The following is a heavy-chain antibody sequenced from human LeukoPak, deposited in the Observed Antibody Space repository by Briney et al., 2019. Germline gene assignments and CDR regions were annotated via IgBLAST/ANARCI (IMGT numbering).Heavy chain of an antibody. Sequence: GASVKVSCKASGYTFTSYGISWVRQAPGQGLEWMGWINTNTGNPTYAQGFTGRFVFSLDTSVSTAYLQISSLKAEDTAVYYCARGHRFGGNAFDIWGQGTLVTVSS. V-gene: IGHV7-4-1*02. CDR2: INTNTGNP. CDR1: GYTFTSYG. D-gene: IGHD3-10*01. J-gene: IGHJ4*02. CDR3: ARGHRFGGNAFDI.